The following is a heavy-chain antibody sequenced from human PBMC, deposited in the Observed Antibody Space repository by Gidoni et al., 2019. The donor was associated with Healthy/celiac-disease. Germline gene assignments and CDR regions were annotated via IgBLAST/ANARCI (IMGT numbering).Heavy chain of an antibody. J-gene: IGHJ3*02. Sequence: QVQLVESGGGVVQPGRSLRLSCAAAGFTFSSYGMHWVRQAPGKGLEWVAVIWYDGSNKYYADSVKGRFTISRDNSKNTLYLQMNSLRAEDTAVYYCASPTTVTKGGAFDIWGQGTMVTVSS. V-gene: IGHV3-33*01. D-gene: IGHD4-17*01. CDR2: IWYDGSNK. CDR1: GFTFSSYG. CDR3: ASPTTVTKGGAFDI.